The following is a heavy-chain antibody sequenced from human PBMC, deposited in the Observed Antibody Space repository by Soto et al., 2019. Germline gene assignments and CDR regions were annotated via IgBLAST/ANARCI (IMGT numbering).Heavy chain of an antibody. V-gene: IGHV3-23*01. Sequence: GGSLRLSCAASGFTFSSYAMSWVRQAPGKGLEWVSAISGSGGSTYYADSVKGRFTISRDNSKNTLYLQMNSPRAEDTAVYYCAKDHPYSSGWYVDYFDYWGQGTLVTVSS. CDR1: GFTFSSYA. CDR2: ISGSGGST. CDR3: AKDHPYSSGWYVDYFDY. J-gene: IGHJ4*02. D-gene: IGHD6-19*01.